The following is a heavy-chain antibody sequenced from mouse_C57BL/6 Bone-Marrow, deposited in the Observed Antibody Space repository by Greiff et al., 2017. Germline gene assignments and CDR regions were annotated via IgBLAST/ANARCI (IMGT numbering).Heavy chain of an antibody. CDR2: IRYDGST. Sequence: EVQLQESGPGLVKPSQSLSLTCSVTGYSITSGYYWNWIRQFPGNKLEWMGYIRYDGSTNYNPSLKNQTSITRDTSTNQFVLKLKSVTTEDTATYYCARAGSSSYYFDDWGQGTTRTVSS. CDR1: GYSITSGYY. J-gene: IGHJ2*01. D-gene: IGHD1-1*01. V-gene: IGHV3-6*01. CDR3: ARAGSSSYYFDD.